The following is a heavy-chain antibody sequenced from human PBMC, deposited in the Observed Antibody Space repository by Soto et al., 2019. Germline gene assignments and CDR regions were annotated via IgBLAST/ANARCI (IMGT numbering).Heavy chain of an antibody. J-gene: IGHJ4*02. D-gene: IGHD5-18*01. CDR3: VSDRGYGHASVPYS. CDR1: GFTFTSYG. Sequence: QAHLVESGGGVVQPGRSLRLSCAASGFTFTSYGMPWVRQAPGTRLEWVAVISYDGGLQHYADSVKGRFTISRDNSKNMVLLQMKSLRAEDTAVYYCVSDRGYGHASVPYSWGQGTLVSVSS. CDR2: ISYDGGLQ. V-gene: IGHV3-30*03.